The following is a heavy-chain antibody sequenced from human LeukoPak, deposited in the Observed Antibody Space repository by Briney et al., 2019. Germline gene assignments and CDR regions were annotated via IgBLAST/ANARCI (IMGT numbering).Heavy chain of an antibody. J-gene: IGHJ4*02. Sequence: ASVKVSCKASGYTFTSYAMHWVRQAPGQGLEWMGIINPSGGSTSYAQKFQGRVTMTRDTSTSTVYMELGSLRSEDTAVYYCARDGAYCGGDCYHLLDYWGQGTLVTVSS. CDR2: INPSGGST. V-gene: IGHV1-46*01. D-gene: IGHD2-21*02. CDR1: GYTFTSYA. CDR3: ARDGAYCGGDCYHLLDY.